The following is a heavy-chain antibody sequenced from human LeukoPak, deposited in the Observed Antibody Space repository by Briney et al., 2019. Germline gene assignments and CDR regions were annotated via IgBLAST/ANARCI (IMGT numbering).Heavy chain of an antibody. CDR3: AKADGWADFDY. D-gene: IGHD6-19*01. J-gene: IGHJ4*02. Sequence: GGSLRLSCAASGFTFSSYGMHWVRQAPGKGLEWVAVISYDGSNKYYADSVKGRFTISRDNSKNTLYLQMNSLRAEDTAVYYCAKADGWADFDYWGQGTLVTVSS. V-gene: IGHV3-30*18. CDR2: ISYDGSNK. CDR1: GFTFSSYG.